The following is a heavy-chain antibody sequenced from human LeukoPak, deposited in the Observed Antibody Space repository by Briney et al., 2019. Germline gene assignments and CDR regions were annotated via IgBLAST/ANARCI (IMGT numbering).Heavy chain of an antibody. CDR3: ARVNWGYYYYGMDV. Sequence: SETLSLTCTVSGGSISSYYWSWIRQPPWKGLEWIGYIYYSGSTNYNPSLKSRVTISVDTSKNQFSLKLSSVTAADTAVYYCARVNWGYYYYGMDVWGQGTTVTVSS. CDR2: IYYSGST. CDR1: GGSISSYY. D-gene: IGHD7-27*01. V-gene: IGHV4-59*01. J-gene: IGHJ6*02.